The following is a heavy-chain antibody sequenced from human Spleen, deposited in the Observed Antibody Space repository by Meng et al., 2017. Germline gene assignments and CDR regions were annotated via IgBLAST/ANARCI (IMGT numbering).Heavy chain of an antibody. J-gene: IGHJ3*02. D-gene: IGHD3-3*01. CDR1: GGFFSGYD. CDR2: INHSGST. Sequence: LQQWGAALCTPSGTLSLTCAVYGGFFSGYDWSWIRQPPGKGLEWIGEINHSGSTNYNPSLKSRVTISVDTSKNQFSLKLSSVTAADTAVYYCARDSSVMMFGVVIGQGAFDIWGQGTVVTVSS. CDR3: ARDSSVMMFGVVIGQGAFDI. V-gene: IGHV4-34*01.